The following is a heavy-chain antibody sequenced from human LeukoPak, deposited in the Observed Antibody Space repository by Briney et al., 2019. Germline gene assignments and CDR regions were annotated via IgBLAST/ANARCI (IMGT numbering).Heavy chain of an antibody. J-gene: IGHJ4*02. CDR3: ATEEAIGSSWYHTYYFDY. CDR1: GFTFSSYS. V-gene: IGHV3-21*01. D-gene: IGHD6-13*01. Sequence: GGSLRLSCAASGFTFSSYSMNWVRQAPGKGLEWVSSISSSSSYIYYADSVKGRFTISRDNAKDSLYLQMNSLRAEDTAVYYCATEEAIGSSWYHTYYFDYWGQGTPVTVSS. CDR2: ISSSSSYI.